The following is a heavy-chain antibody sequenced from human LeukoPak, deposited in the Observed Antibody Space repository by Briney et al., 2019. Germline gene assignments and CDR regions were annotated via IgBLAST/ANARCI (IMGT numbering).Heavy chain of an antibody. CDR2: IYSGGST. CDR1: GFTVSSNY. J-gene: IGHJ6*03. CDR3: ARWVYYYYYMDV. V-gene: IGHV3-53*01. Sequence: PGGSLRLSCAASGFTVSSNYMSWVRQAPGKGLEWVSVIYSGGSTYYADSVKGRFTISRDNSKNTLYLQMNSLRAEDTAVYYCARWVYYYYYMDVWGKGTTVTVSS.